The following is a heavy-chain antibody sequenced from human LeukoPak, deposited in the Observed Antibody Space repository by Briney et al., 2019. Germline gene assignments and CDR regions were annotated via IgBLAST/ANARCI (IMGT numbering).Heavy chain of an antibody. CDR1: GYSISSGYY. V-gene: IGHV4-61*01. CDR2: IYYSGST. Sequence: PSETLSLTCAVSGYSISSGYYWGWIRQPPGKGLEWIGYIYYSGSTNYNPSLKSRVTISVDTSKNQFSLKLSSVTAADTAVYYCARGTDERWLQWGNYYMDVWGKGTTVTVSS. J-gene: IGHJ6*03. CDR3: ARGTDERWLQWGNYYMDV. D-gene: IGHD5-24*01.